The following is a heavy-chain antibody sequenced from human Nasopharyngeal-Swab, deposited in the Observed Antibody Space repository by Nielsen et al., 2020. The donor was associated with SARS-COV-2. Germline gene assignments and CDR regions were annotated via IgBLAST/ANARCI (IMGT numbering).Heavy chain of an antibody. J-gene: IGHJ4*02. CDR3: SRLLLSKYFDY. CDR1: CYIFSNYW. CDR2: IYPGYSDT. Sequence: ESPKTPLKGLCYIFSNYWIGWGPQMPGKGLEGVCIIYPGYSDTRHSPSFQGQVTISADKSISTTYLQWSSLKASDTALYYCSRLLLSKYFDYWGQGTLVTVSS. V-gene: IGHV5-51*01.